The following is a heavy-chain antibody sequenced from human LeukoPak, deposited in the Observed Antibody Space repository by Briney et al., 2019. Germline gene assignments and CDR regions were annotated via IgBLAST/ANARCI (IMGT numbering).Heavy chain of an antibody. CDR3: ARDSVFRDYVWGNKGLGY. CDR1: GYTFTGYY. D-gene: IGHD3-16*01. V-gene: IGHV1-2*03. J-gene: IGHJ4*02. CDR2: INPNSGGT. Sequence: LGASVKVSCKASGYTFTGYYMHWVRQAPGQGLEWMGWINPNSGGTNYAQKFQGRVTMTRDTSISTAYMELSRLRSDDTAVYYCARDSVFRDYVWGNKGLGYWGQGTLVTVSS.